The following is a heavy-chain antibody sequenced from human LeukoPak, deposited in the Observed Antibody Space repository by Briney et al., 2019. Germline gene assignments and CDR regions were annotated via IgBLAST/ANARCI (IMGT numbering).Heavy chain of an antibody. CDR3: ARETYVWAIDY. CDR2: ISSSGSTI. CDR1: GFTFSSYE. J-gene: IGHJ4*02. Sequence: GGSLRLSCAASGFTFSSYEMNWVRQARGKGLEWVSYISSSGSTIYYADSVKGRFTISRDNAKNSLYLQMNSLRAEDTAVYYCARETYVWAIDYWGQGTLVTVSS. V-gene: IGHV3-48*03. D-gene: IGHD3-16*01.